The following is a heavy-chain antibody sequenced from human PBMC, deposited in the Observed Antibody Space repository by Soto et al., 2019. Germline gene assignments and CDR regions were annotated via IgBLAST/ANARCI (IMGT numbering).Heavy chain of an antibody. CDR1: GFTFSSYG. V-gene: IGHV3-33*01. CDR2: IWYDGSNK. D-gene: IGHD3-16*02. CDR3: ARETLYEDPYDYIWGSYRGGFDY. Sequence: LRLSCAASGFTFSSYGMHWVRQAPGKGLEWVAVIWYDGSNKYYADSVKGRFTISRDNSKNTLYLQMNSLRAEDTAVYYCARETLYEDPYDYIWGSYRGGFDYWGQGTLVTVSS. J-gene: IGHJ4*02.